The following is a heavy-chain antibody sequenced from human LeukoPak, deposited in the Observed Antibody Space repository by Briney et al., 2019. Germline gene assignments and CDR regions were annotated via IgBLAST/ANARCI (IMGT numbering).Heavy chain of an antibody. Sequence: GGSLTLSCAASGFAFRTYAMTWVRQAPERGLEWVAAISGRGDSTYYADSAKGRFTISRDNPRNTLYLQMNILRTEDTAVYYCAKEGTPQVSTWYDLWGQGTQVIVSS. CDR1: GFAFRTYA. V-gene: IGHV3-23*01. J-gene: IGHJ5*02. CDR2: ISGRGDST. D-gene: IGHD3-10*01. CDR3: AKEGTPQVSTWYDL.